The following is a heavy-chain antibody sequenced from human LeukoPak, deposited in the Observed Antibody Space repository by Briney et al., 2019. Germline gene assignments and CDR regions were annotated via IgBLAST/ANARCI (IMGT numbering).Heavy chain of an antibody. CDR3: GRDLTVRGVRGGVFDY. D-gene: IGHD3-10*01. CDR1: GFTLSDYY. CDR2: ISSSGNTI. V-gene: IGHV3-11*01. J-gene: IGHJ4*02. Sequence: GGSLRLSCAASGFTLSDYYMSWIRQAPGKGLEWVSYISSSGNTIYYADSVKGRFTISRDNAKNSLYLQMNSLRAEDTAVYYCGRDLTVRGVRGGVFDYWGQGTLVTVSS.